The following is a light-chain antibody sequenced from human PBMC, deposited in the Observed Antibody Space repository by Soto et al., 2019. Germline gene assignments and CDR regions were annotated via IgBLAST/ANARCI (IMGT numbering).Light chain of an antibody. J-gene: IGKJ1*01. CDR3: QQFDSSVT. CDR1: QSVSSTF. Sequence: EIVLTQYPGSLSLSPGERATLSCRASQSVSSTFFAWYQQRPGQAPRLLMYGASSRATGIPERFSGSGSGTDFTLNISRLEPEDFAVYYCQQFDSSVTFGQGTKVEIK. V-gene: IGKV3-20*01. CDR2: GAS.